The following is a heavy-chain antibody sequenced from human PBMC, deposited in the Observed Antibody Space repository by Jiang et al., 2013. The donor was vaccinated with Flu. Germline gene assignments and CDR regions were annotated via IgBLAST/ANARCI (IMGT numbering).Heavy chain of an antibody. D-gene: IGHD2-21*01. Sequence: LKPSETLSLSCAVYGGSFSGYYWTWIRQPPGKGLEWIGEINQSGSTNYNPSLNSRVTISLDTSKNQFSLKLTSVTTADTAVYYCARGNTFELFHWGQGTLVTVSS. CDR3: ARGNTFELFH. J-gene: IGHJ4*02. CDR1: GGSFSGYY. V-gene: IGHV4-34*01. CDR2: INQSGST.